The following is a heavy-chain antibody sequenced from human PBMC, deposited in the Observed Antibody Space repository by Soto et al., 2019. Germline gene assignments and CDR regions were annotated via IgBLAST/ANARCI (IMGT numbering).Heavy chain of an antibody. CDR2: INPSGGST. CDR3: AREAYYYDSSGRLGHHAFDI. D-gene: IGHD3-22*01. J-gene: IGHJ3*02. CDR1: GYTFTSYY. Sequence: ASVKVSCEACGYTFTSYYMHWVRQAPGQGLEWVGIINPSGGSTSYAQKFEGRVTMTRETSTSTVYMELSSLRSEDTAVYYCAREAYYYDSSGRLGHHAFDIWGQGTMVTVSS. V-gene: IGHV1-46*01.